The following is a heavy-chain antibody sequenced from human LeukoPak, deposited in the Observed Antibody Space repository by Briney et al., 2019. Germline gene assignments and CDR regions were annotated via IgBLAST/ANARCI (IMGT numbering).Heavy chain of an antibody. D-gene: IGHD3-10*01. CDR2: INPNSGGT. J-gene: IGHJ4*02. CDR1: GYTFTGYY. V-gene: IGHV1-2*02. CDR3: ARDLWFGESAVGY. Sequence: ASVTVSCKASGYTFTGYYMHWVRQAPGQGLEWMGWINPNSGGTNYAQKFQGRVTMTRDTSISTAYMELSRLRSDDTAVYYCARDLWFGESAVGYWGQGTLVTVSS.